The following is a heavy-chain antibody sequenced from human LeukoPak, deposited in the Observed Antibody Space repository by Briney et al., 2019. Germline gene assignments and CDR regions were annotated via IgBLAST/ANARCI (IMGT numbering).Heavy chain of an antibody. J-gene: IGHJ4*02. V-gene: IGHV3-23*01. D-gene: IGHD2-2*01. CDR3: ARDYVAIVELPVALDF. Sequence: GGSLRLSCAASGFTFSSYAMSWVRQAPGKGLEWVSTISNSHGTTYYADSVKGRFTISRDNSKNILYLQMDSLRAEDTAVYYCARDYVAIVELPVALDFWGQGALVTVSS. CDR2: ISNSHGTT. CDR1: GFTFSSYA.